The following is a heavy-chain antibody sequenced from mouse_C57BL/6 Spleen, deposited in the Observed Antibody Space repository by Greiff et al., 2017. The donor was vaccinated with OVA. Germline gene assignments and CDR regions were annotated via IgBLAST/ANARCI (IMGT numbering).Heavy chain of an antibody. CDR2: IYLGNGYT. V-gene: IGHV1-58*01. CDR3: ARSIYDGYYTFAY. CDR1: GYKFTSYG. J-gene: IGHJ3*01. Sequence: EVQLQQSGAELVRPGSSVKMSCKTSGYKFTSYGINWVKQRPGQGLEWIGYIYLGNGYTEYNEKFKGKATLTSDTSSSTAYMQLSSLTSEDSAIYFCARSIYDGYYTFAYWGQGTLVTVSA. D-gene: IGHD2-3*01.